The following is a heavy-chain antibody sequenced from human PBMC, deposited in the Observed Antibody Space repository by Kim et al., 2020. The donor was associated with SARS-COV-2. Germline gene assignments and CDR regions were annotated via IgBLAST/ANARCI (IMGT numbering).Heavy chain of an antibody. CDR1: GYTFTGYY. Sequence: ASVKVYCKASGYTFTGYYMHWVRQAPGQGLEWMGWINPNSGGTNYAQKFQGWVTMTRDTSISTAYMELSRLRSDDTAVYYCARGKTGLPNGMDVWGQGTTVTVSS. CDR3: ARGKTGLPNGMDV. CDR2: INPNSGGT. J-gene: IGHJ6*02. D-gene: IGHD2-15*01. V-gene: IGHV1-2*04.